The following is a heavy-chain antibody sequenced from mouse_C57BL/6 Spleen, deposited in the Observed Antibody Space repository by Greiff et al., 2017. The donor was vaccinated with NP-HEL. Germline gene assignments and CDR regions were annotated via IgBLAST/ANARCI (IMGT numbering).Heavy chain of an antibody. J-gene: IGHJ2*01. D-gene: IGHD1-1*01. Sequence: VQLQQSGAELVKPGASVKLSCKASGYTFTSYWMQWVKQRPGQGLEWIGEIDPSDSYTNYNQKFKGKATLTVDTSSSTAYMQLSSLTSEDSAVYYCARGGRLLRYYFDYWGQGTTLTVSS. V-gene: IGHV1-50*01. CDR3: ARGGRLLRYYFDY. CDR1: GYTFTSYW. CDR2: IDPSDSYT.